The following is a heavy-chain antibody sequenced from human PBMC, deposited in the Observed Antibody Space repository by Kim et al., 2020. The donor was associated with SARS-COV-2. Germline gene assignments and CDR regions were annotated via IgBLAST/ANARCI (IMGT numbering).Heavy chain of an antibody. CDR1: GFTFSDYY. D-gene: IGHD5-18*01. CDR3: ARGRDTAMVVVVTPYGMDV. J-gene: IGHJ6*02. CDR2: ISTSGSTI. V-gene: IGHV3-11*01. Sequence: GGSLRLFCAASGFTFSDYYMSWIRQAPGKGLEWISYISTSGSTIYYADSVKGRFTISRDNAKNSLYLQMNSLRAEDTAVYYCARGRDTAMVVVVTPYGMDVWGQGTTVTVSS.